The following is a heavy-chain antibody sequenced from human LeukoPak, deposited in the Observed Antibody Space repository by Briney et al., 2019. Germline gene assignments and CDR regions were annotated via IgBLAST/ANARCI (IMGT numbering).Heavy chain of an antibody. J-gene: IGHJ4*02. V-gene: IGHV3-23*01. D-gene: IGHD3-9*01. CDR2: IGASGGST. Sequence: GGSLRLSCATSGFTFSSYAMSWVRQAPGKGLEWVSGIGASGGSTYYADSVKGRITISRDNSKNTLYLQMNSLRTEDTAVYYCAKAEGYDILTGLDYWGQGTLVTVSS. CDR3: AKAEGYDILTGLDY. CDR1: GFTFSSYA.